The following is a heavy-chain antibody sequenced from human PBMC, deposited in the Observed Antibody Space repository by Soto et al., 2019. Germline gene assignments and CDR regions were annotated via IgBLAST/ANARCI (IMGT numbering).Heavy chain of an antibody. CDR2: ISSSGSTI. D-gene: IGHD3-3*01. V-gene: IGHV3-48*03. CDR3: AKEGGRTTIFGVVMFYYGMDV. Sequence: PGGSLRLSCAASGFTFSSYEMNWVRQAPGKGLEWVSYISSSGSTIYYADSVKGRFTISRDNSKNTLYLQMNSLRAEDTAVYYCAKEGGRTTIFGVVMFYYGMDVWGQGTTVTVSS. CDR1: GFTFSSYE. J-gene: IGHJ6*02.